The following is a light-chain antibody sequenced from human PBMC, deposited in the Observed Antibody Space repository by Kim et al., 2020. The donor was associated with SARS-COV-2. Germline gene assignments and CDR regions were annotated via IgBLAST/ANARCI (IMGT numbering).Light chain of an antibody. CDR2: EVT. Sequence: QSALTQPPSVSGSPGQSVTISCTGTSSDVGAYNRVSWYRQAPGIAPKLVIYEVTSRPSGVPDRFSGSKSGNTASLIISGLQAEDEADYFCSSHTGDSYVFGSGTKVTVL. CDR3: SSHTGDSYV. CDR1: SSDVGAYNR. J-gene: IGLJ1*01. V-gene: IGLV2-18*02.